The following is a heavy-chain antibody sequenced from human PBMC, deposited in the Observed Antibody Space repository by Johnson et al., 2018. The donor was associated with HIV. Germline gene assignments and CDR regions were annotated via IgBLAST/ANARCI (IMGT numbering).Heavy chain of an antibody. D-gene: IGHD3-22*01. J-gene: IGHJ3*02. Sequence: VQLVESGGGLVQPGGSLRLSCAASGFTFSIYAMSWVRQAPGKGLEWVSAISGSGGSTYYADSVKGRFTISRDNAKNSLYLQMNSLRAEDTAVYYCARDLVPYYYDSSGYSYAFDIWGQGTMVTVSS. CDR3: ARDLVPYYYDSSGYSYAFDI. CDR2: ISGSGGST. V-gene: IGHV3-23*04. CDR1: GFTFSIYA.